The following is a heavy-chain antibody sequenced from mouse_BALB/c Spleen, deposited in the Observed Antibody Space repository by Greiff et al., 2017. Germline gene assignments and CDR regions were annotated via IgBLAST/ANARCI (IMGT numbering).Heavy chain of an antibody. J-gene: IGHJ3*01. CDR3: TSGNSPWFAY. D-gene: IGHD2-1*01. CDR1: GYTFTSYY. CDR2: INPSNGGT. Sequence: ESGAELVKPGASVKLSCKASGYTFTSYYMYWVKQRPGQGLEWIGEINPSNGGTNFNEKFKSKATLTVDKSSSTAYMQLSSLTSEDSAVYYCTSGNSPWFAYWGQGTLVTVSA. V-gene: IGHV1S81*02.